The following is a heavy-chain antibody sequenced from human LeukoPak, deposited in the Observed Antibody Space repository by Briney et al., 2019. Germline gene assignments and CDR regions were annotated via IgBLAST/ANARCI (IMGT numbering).Heavy chain of an antibody. D-gene: IGHD3-10*01. Sequence: SETLSLTCSVSGDSISSGRNYWGWIRQSPGKGLEWIASIYSSGNTHSNPSLKSRVTISVDTSKNQFSLNLTSVTAADTAVYYCARHKSPLPLHWGQGTLVTVSS. CDR2: IYSSGNT. CDR3: ARHKSPLPLH. J-gene: IGHJ4*02. V-gene: IGHV4-39*01. CDR1: GDSISSGRNY.